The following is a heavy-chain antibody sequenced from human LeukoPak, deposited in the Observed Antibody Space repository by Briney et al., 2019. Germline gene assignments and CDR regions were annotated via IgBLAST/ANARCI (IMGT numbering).Heavy chain of an antibody. CDR1: GFTFSNYI. D-gene: IGHD3-10*01. CDR3: AKDRRFRAYYFDY. J-gene: IGHJ4*02. CDR2: IAFSAVST. V-gene: IGHV3-23*01. Sequence: GGSLRLSCAASGFTFSNYIMSWVRQAPGKGLEWVSTIAFSAVSTYYADSVKGLFTISRDDSKNTLYLQMNSLRGEDSAVYYCAKDRRFRAYYFDYWGQGALVTVSS.